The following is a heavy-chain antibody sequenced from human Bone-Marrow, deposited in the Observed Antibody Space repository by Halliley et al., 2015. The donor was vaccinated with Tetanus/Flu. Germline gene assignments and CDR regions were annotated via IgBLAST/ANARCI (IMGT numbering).Heavy chain of an antibody. V-gene: IGHV3-74*01. CDR1: GFTFRNYW. D-gene: IGHD1-26*01. Sequence: SLRLSCAASGFTFRNYWMYWVRQAPGKGLLWVSRINSDGTTISYADSVRGRFTISRDNAKNTLYLQMNSLRAEDTAVYYCSRDPRSVGRDPWGQGTLVTVAS. CDR3: SRDPRSVGRDP. J-gene: IGHJ5*02. CDR2: INSDGTTI.